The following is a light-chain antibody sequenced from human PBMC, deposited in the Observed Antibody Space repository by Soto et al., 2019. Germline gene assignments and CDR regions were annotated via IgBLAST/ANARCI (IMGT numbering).Light chain of an antibody. Sequence: QSVLTQAPSGSGTPGQRVTISCSGSSSNIGSNTVSWYQQVPGTAPKLLIYSNDQRPSGVPDRFSGSKSGTSASLAIGGLQSEDEADYYCAAWDGSLNGWVFGGGTKLTVL. J-gene: IGLJ2*01. CDR3: AAWDGSLNGWV. CDR2: SND. CDR1: SSNIGSNT. V-gene: IGLV1-44*01.